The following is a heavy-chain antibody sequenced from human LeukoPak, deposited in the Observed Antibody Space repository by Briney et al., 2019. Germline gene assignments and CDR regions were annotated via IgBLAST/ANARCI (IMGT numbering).Heavy chain of an antibody. V-gene: IGHV4-39*02. CDR1: GGSISSSSYY. J-gene: IGHJ4*02. Sequence: SETLSLTCTVSGGSISSSSYYWGWIRQPPGKGLEGIGSIYYSGSTYYNPSLKSRVTISVDTSKNQFSLKLSSVTAADTAVYYCARDLLTGGYCSGGGCYDYWGQGTLVTVSS. D-gene: IGHD2-15*01. CDR2: IYYSGST. CDR3: ARDLLTGGYCSGGGCYDY.